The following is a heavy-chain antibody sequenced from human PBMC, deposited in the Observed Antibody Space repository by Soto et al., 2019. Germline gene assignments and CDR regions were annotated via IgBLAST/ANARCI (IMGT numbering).Heavy chain of an antibody. V-gene: IGHV3-33*01. Sequence: QVQLVESGGAVFSPGSPRRLSWPASGLIFINQAMNGVGQAPGKGLEWVAVIWSDGNNRYYADSVKGRFTISRDNSKNTLYLQMNSLRAEDTAVYYCVRGDNWNDEASDYWGQGTLVTVSS. CDR3: VRGDNWNDEASDY. CDR2: IWSDGNNR. CDR1: GLIFINQA. J-gene: IGHJ4*02. D-gene: IGHD1-1*01.